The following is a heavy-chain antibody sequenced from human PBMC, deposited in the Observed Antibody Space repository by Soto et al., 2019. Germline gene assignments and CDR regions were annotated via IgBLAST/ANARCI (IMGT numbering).Heavy chain of an antibody. J-gene: IGHJ4*02. V-gene: IGHV3-30-3*01. D-gene: IGHD6-13*01. CDR3: ARESAAAEVFDY. Sequence: GGSLRLSCAASGFTFSSYAMHWVRQAPGKGLEWVAVISYDGSNKYYADSVKGRFTISRDNSKNTLYLQMNSLRAEDTAVYYCARESAAAEVFDYWGQGTLVTVSS. CDR2: ISYDGSNK. CDR1: GFTFSSYA.